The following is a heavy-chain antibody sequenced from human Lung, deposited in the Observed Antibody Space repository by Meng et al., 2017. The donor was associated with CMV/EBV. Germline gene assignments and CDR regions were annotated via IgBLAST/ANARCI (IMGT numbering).Heavy chain of an antibody. Sequence: GESXKISXAASGFIFSDYEMNWVRQAPGKGLEWLAYISNRGHNVYYADSARGRFTISRDNADNSLYLQMRSLRVEDTAVYYCARDHVLVQGVAFDLWGQGTXVTVSS. V-gene: IGHV3-48*03. CDR2: ISNRGHNV. CDR1: GFIFSDYE. J-gene: IGHJ4*02. D-gene: IGHD3-10*01. CDR3: ARDHVLVQGVAFDL.